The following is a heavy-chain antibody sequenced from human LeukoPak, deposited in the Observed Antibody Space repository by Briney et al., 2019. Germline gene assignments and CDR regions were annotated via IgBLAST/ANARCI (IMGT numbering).Heavy chain of an antibody. CDR3: ARVRGSYSADY. Sequence: GGSLRLSCAASGFTFSTYAMHWVRQAPGKGLEWVSYISGSGAATYYADSVKGRFTISRDNPKDSLYLQLNSLRAEDTALYYCARVRGSYSADYWGQGTLVTVSS. D-gene: IGHD1-26*01. CDR1: GFTFSTYA. CDR2: ISGSGAAT. V-gene: IGHV3-48*04. J-gene: IGHJ4*02.